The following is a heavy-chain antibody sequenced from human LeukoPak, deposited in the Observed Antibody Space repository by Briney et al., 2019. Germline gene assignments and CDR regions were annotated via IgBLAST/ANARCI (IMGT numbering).Heavy chain of an antibody. D-gene: IGHD6-19*01. CDR3: ARDGGSGWYDY. V-gene: IGHV4-59*01. CDR2: VHYSGTT. CDR1: DGSITNYD. Sequence: SETLSLTCTVSDGSITNYDWSWVRQPPGKGLEFIGHVHYSGTTNYNPSLRSRVTISIDTSKKHFILKLKSVTAADTAVYYCARDGGSGWYDYWGQGTLVTVSS. J-gene: IGHJ4*02.